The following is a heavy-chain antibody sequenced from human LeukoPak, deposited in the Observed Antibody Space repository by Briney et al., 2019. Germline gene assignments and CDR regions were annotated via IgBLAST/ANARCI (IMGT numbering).Heavy chain of an antibody. V-gene: IGHV3-21*01. CDR1: GFTFSSYI. D-gene: IGHD2-21*02. J-gene: IGHJ4*02. CDR2: ISSSSSYI. Sequence: GGSVRLSCAASGFTFSSYIMNWVRQAPGKGLEWVSSISSSSSYIYYADSVKGRFTISRDNAKNSLYLQMNSLRAGDTAVYHCARSWDDCDCDCYSHFDYWGQGTLVTVSS. CDR3: ARSWDDCDCDCYSHFDY.